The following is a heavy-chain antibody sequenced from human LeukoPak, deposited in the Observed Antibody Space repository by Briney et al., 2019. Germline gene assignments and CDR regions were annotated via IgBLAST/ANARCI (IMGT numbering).Heavy chain of an antibody. Sequence: GSSVKVSCKASGGTFSSYAISWVRQAPGQGLEWMGGIIPIFGTANYAQKFQGRVTITTDESTSTAYMELSSLRSEDTAVYYCARSITMVRRVIREPNYYFDYWGQGTLVTVSS. CDR1: GGTFSSYA. CDR2: IIPIFGTA. CDR3: ARSITMVRRVIREPNYYFDY. V-gene: IGHV1-69*05. D-gene: IGHD3-10*01. J-gene: IGHJ4*02.